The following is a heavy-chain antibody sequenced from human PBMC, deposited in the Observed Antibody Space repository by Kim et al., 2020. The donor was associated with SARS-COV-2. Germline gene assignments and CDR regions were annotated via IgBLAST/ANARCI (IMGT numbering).Heavy chain of an antibody. Sequence: ASVKVSCKASGYTFTSHDINWVRQATGQGLEWMGWMNPNSGNTGYAQKFQGRVTMTRNTSISTAYMELSSLRSEDTAVYYCARVADYGGSLDYWGQGTLVTVSS. CDR2: MNPNSGNT. D-gene: IGHD4-17*01. V-gene: IGHV1-8*01. CDR1: GYTFTSHD. CDR3: ARVADYGGSLDY. J-gene: IGHJ4*02.